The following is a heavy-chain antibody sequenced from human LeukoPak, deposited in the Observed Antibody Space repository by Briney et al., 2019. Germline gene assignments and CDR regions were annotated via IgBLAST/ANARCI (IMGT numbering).Heavy chain of an antibody. Sequence: GGSLRLSCASSGFTFSTYAMTWVRQAPGKGLEWVSSISGSGYNTYYADSVNGRFTISRDSSKKTLSLQMSSLRAEDTALYYCARDTQVGATTYYFDYWXXGTLVTVSS. V-gene: IGHV3-23*01. CDR2: ISGSGYNT. CDR3: ARDTQVGATTYYFDY. J-gene: IGHJ4*02. CDR1: GFTFSTYA. D-gene: IGHD1-26*01.